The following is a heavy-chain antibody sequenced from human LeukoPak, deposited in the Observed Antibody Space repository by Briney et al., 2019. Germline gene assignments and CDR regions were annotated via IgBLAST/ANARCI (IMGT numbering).Heavy chain of an antibody. J-gene: IGHJ3*02. D-gene: IGHD1-26*01. Sequence: PGGSLRLSCAASGFTFSSYSMNWVRQAPGKGLEWVSSISSSSSYIYYADSVKGRFTISRDNAKNSLYLQMNSLRAEDTAVYYWAREPGGGGSYLSEAFDIWGQGTMVTVSS. CDR1: GFTFSSYS. CDR2: ISSSSSYI. V-gene: IGHV3-21*01. CDR3: AREPGGGGSYLSEAFDI.